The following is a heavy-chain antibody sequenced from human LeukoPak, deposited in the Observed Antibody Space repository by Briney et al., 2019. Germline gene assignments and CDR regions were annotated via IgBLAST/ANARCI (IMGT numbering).Heavy chain of an antibody. D-gene: IGHD5-24*01. CDR1: GYSFKDYW. J-gene: IGHJ4*02. CDR3: ARRGIRDGYNYADY. Sequence: GESLKISCKGSGYSFKDYWIGWVRQMPGKGPEWMGIIFPHDSDTKYSPSFQGQVTISADKSTTTAYLQWSSLKASDTAIYYCARRGIRDGYNYADYWGQGTLVTVSS. CDR2: IFPHDSDT. V-gene: IGHV5-51*01.